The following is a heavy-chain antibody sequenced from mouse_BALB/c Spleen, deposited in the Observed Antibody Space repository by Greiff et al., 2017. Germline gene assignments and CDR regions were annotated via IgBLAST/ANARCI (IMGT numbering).Heavy chain of an antibody. CDR2: IWGDGST. Sequence: VKLVESGPGLVAPSQSLSITCTVSGFSFTGYGVNWVSQPPGKGLEWLGMIWGDGSTDYNSALKSRLSISKDNSKSQVFLKMNSLQTDDTARYYCARDRDGSSFYFDYWGQGTTLTVSS. CDR3: ARDRDGSSFYFDY. J-gene: IGHJ2*01. CDR1: GFSFTGYG. D-gene: IGHD1-1*01. V-gene: IGHV2-6-7*01.